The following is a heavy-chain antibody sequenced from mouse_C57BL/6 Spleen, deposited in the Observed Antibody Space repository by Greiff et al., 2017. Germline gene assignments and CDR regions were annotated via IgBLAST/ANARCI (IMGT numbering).Heavy chain of an antibody. CDR3: ARDGSSLYAMDY. CDR1: GFTFSDYG. Sequence: EVKVEESGGGLVKPGGSLKLSCAASGFTFSDYGMHWVRQAPEKGLEWVAYISSGSSTIYYADTVKGRFTISRDNAKNTLFLQMTSLRSEDTAMYYCARDGSSLYAMDYWGQGTSVTVSS. V-gene: IGHV5-17*01. D-gene: IGHD1-1*01. CDR2: ISSGSSTI. J-gene: IGHJ4*01.